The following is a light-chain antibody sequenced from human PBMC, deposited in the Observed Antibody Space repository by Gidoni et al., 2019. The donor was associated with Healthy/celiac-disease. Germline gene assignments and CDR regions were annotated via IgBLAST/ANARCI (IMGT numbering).Light chain of an antibody. CDR2: KDS. V-gene: IGLV3-25*03. CDR3: QSADSSGTYGHVV. J-gene: IGLJ2*01. CDR1: ALPKQY. Sequence: SYELTQPPSVSVSPGQTARITCSGDALPKQYAYWYQQKPGQAPVLVIYKDSERPSGIPERFSGSSSGTTVTLTISGVQAEDEADYYCQSADSSGTYGHVVFGGGTKLTVX.